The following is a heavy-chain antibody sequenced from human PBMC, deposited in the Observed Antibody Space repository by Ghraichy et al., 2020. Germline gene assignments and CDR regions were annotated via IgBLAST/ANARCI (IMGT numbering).Heavy chain of an antibody. CDR3: ARRVAETRNWFDP. V-gene: IGHV3-74*01. CDR2: INSDGSST. CDR1: GFTFSSYW. J-gene: IGHJ5*02. D-gene: IGHD6-19*01. Sequence: GGSLRLSCAASGFTFSSYWMHWVRQAPGKGLVWVSRINSDGSSTSYADSVKGRFTISRDNAKNTLYLQMNSLRAEDTAVYYCARRVAETRNWFDPGGQGTLVTVSS.